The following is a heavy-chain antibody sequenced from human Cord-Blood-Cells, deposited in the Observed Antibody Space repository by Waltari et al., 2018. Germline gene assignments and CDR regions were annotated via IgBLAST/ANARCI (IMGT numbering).Heavy chain of an antibody. V-gene: IGHV3-30-3*01. Sequence: QVQLVESGGGVVEPGSALRLSCAAAGFTFSSSAMPGVRQAPGKGLEWVAVISYDGSNKYYADSVKGRFTISRDNSKNTLYLQMNSLRAEDTAVYYCARGPEGLQLDYWGQGTLVTVSS. D-gene: IGHD4-4*01. CDR2: ISYDGSNK. CDR3: ARGPEGLQLDY. J-gene: IGHJ4*02. CDR1: GFTFSSSA.